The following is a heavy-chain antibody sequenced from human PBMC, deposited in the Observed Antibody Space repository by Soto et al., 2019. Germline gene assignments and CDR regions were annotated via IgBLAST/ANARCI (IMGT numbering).Heavy chain of an antibody. J-gene: IGHJ6*02. Sequence: SETLSLTCTVSGVSISRGGYYWSWIRQHPGKGLEWIGYIYYSASTYYNPSLKSRVTISVDTSKNQFSLKLSSVTAADTAVYYWARDPIRGESLPPGLDGWGQGTTVTVS. CDR3: ARDPIRGESLPPGLDG. CDR2: IYYSAST. CDR1: GVSISRGGYY. D-gene: IGHD3-3*01. V-gene: IGHV4-31*03.